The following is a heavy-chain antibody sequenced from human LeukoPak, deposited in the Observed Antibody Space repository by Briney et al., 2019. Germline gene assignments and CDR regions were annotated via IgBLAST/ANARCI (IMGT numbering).Heavy chain of an antibody. J-gene: IGHJ4*02. Sequence: PSETLSLTCTVSAYSISSAYYWDWIREPPGKGLEWIGSTYHSGNTYYNPSLKSRVVISVDTSKNQFSLDLSSVTAADTAVYYCARRYYDLFTGPYYFDYWGQGTLVTVSS. CDR3: ARRYYDLFTGPYYFDY. CDR1: AYSISSAYY. CDR2: TYHSGNT. V-gene: IGHV4-38-2*02. D-gene: IGHD3-9*01.